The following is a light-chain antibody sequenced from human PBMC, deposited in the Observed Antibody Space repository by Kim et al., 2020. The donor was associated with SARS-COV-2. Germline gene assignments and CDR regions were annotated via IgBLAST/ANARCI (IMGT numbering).Light chain of an antibody. CDR2: GTT. Sequence: QRVTISCTGGSSNIGAGYDVHWYQQLPGTAPKLLVYGTTNRPSGVPDRFSGSKSGTSASLAITGLQVVDEADYYCQSYDSSLNDYVFGTGTKVTVL. CDR1: SSNIGAGYD. CDR3: QSYDSSLNDYV. V-gene: IGLV1-40*01. J-gene: IGLJ1*01.